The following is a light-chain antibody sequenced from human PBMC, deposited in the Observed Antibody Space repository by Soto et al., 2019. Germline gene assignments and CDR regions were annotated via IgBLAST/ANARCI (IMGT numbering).Light chain of an antibody. CDR3: QQADTFPLT. V-gene: IGKV1-12*01. CDR2: AAS. Sequence: DIQMTQSPSSWPPLLGDRAPTLCRAIQGISAWLAWYQQKPGKAPNLLIYAASSLQSGVPSRFSGSGSGTDFTLTISSLQPEDFATYYCQQADTFPLTFGGGTKVEIK. J-gene: IGKJ4*01. CDR1: QGISAW.